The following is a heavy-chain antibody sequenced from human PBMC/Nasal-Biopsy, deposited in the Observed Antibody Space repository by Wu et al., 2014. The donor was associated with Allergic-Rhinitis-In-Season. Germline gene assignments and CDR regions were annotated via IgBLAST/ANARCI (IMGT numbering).Heavy chain of an antibody. V-gene: IGHV3-72*01. D-gene: IGHD6-19*01. CDR1: GFTFSDYY. CDR3: ARLMHKTGWYSDS. J-gene: IGHJ4*02. Sequence: LRLSCAASGFTFSDYYMSWIRQAPGKGLEWVGRSRNKANSYTTEYAASVNDRFTISRDDSTNSVYLQMNSLTTEDTAVYYCARLMHKTGWYSDSWGQGTLVTVSS. CDR2: SRNKANSYTT.